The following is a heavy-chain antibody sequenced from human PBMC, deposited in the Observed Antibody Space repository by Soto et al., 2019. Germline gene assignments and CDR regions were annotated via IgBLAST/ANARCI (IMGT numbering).Heavy chain of an antibody. V-gene: IGHV3-23*01. D-gene: IGHD3-22*01. J-gene: IGHJ4*02. CDR1: GFSFSIYA. Sequence: EVQLLESGGRLVQPGGSLRLSCAASGFSFSIYAMNWVRQAPGKGLEWVSGISGGGGSTYYADSVKGRFPISRDNSKNTLYLQMNSLRVEDTAVYYCAKDPTSYDSSAQFDSWGQGTLVTVSS. CDR3: AKDPTSYDSSAQFDS. CDR2: ISGGGGST.